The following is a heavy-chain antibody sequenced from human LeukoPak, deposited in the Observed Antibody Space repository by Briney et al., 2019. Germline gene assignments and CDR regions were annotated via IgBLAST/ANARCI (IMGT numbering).Heavy chain of an antibody. J-gene: IGHJ4*02. Sequence: VQPGGSLRLSCAASGFTFSSYEMTWVRQAPGKGLEWVSYISTSGSTIYYADSVKGRFTISRDNAKNSRYLHMNSLRAEDTAVYYCARGLYFSYWGQGTLLTVSS. CDR2: ISTSGSTI. CDR1: GFTFSSYE. V-gene: IGHV3-48*03. D-gene: IGHD3-9*01. CDR3: ARGLYFSY.